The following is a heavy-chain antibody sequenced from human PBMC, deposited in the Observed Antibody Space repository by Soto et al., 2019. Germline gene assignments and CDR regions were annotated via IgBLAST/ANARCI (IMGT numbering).Heavy chain of an antibody. CDR1: GLTFRGSV. CDR3: TTPVSYDMSTGYPSDY. V-gene: IGHV3-73*01. D-gene: IGHD3-9*01. CDR2: MRSRGNSYAT. J-gene: IGHJ4*02. Sequence: PGGSTRLSCAASGLTFRGSVMHWARKDSGKGLELVAQMRSRGNSYATAYAVLVKGTHAISRDASKNTAHLQMNSLKTEDTAVYYYTTPVSYDMSTGYPSDYWGQGALVTVPS.